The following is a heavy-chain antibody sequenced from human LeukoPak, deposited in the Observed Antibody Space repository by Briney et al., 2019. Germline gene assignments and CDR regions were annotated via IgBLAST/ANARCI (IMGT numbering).Heavy chain of an antibody. J-gene: IGHJ4*02. CDR3: ATYQLLWPNEGY. V-gene: IGHV1-24*01. CDR1: GYTLTELS. D-gene: IGHD2-2*01. Sequence: GASVKVSCKVSGYTLTELSMHWVRQAPGKGLEWMGGFDPEDGETIYAQKFQGRVTMTEDTSTDTAYMELSSLRSEDTAVYYCATYQLLWPNEGYWGQGTLVTVSS. CDR2: FDPEDGET.